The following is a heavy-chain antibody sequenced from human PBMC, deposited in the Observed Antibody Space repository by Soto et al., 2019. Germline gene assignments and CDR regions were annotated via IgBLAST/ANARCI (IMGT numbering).Heavy chain of an antibody. Sequence: GGSLRLSCAASGFTFSSYAMHWVRQAPGTGLEWVAVISYDGSNKYYADSVKGRFTISRGNSKNTLYLQMNSLRAEDTAVYYCARDRVTYSGYGGGYYYYGMDVWGQGTTVTVSS. CDR3: ARDRVTYSGYGGGYYYYGMDV. J-gene: IGHJ6*02. CDR1: GFTFSSYA. D-gene: IGHD5-12*01. V-gene: IGHV3-30-3*01. CDR2: ISYDGSNK.